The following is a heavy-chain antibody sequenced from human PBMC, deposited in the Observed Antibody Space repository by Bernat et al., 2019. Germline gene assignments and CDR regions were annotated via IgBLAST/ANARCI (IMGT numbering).Heavy chain of an antibody. CDR1: GFTFSSYW. V-gene: IGHV3-74*01. J-gene: IGHJ4*02. CDR3: ARAGGSYGSGSYGYDY. Sequence: EVQLVESGGGLVQPGGSLRLSCVASGFTFSSYWMHWVRQAPGKGLVWVSRINSDGSSTSYADSVKGRFTISRDNAKNTLYLQMNSLRAEDTAVYYCARAGGSYGSGSYGYDYWGQGTLVTVSS. CDR2: INSDGSST. D-gene: IGHD3-10*01.